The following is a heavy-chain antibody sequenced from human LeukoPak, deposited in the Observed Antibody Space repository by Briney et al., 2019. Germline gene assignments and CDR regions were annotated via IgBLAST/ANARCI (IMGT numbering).Heavy chain of an antibody. J-gene: IGHJ6*03. CDR2: IFPSGGEI. D-gene: IGHD2-2*01. V-gene: IGHV3-23*01. CDR1: GFTFSTFA. CDR3: ARVGYCSSTRCDYYYYMDV. Sequence: GGSLRLSCAASGFTFSTFAMIWVRQPPGKGLEWVSSIFPSGGEIHYADSVRGRFTISRDNSKSTLSLQMNSLRAEDTAVYYCARVGYCSSTRCDYYYYMDVWGKGTTVTISS.